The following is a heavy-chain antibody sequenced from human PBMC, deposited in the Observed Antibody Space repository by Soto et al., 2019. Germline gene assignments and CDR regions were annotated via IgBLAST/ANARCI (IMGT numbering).Heavy chain of an antibody. V-gene: IGHV3-7*01. CDR3: VRVEGGYDGSGSCGFDN. D-gene: IGHD3-10*01. CDR1: GFTFSNYW. J-gene: IGHJ4*02. Sequence: EVPLVESGGGLVQSGGSLRLSCAASGFTFSNYWMTWVRQAPGKGLEWVANIKQDASEKYYVDSVKGRFTISRDNAKNSMYLQMNRLRAEDTAVYYCVRVEGGYDGSGSCGFDNLGQGTLVTVSS. CDR2: IKQDASEK.